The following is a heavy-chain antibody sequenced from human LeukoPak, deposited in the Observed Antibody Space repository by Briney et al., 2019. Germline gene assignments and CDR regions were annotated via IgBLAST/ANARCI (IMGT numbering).Heavy chain of an antibody. D-gene: IGHD3-9*01. CDR2: IYHSGST. CDR1: GSSISSGGYS. Sequence: PSQTLSLTCAVSGSSISSGGYSWSRIRQPPGKGLEWIGYIYHSGSTYYNPSLKSRVTISVDRSKNQFSLKLSSVTAADTAVYYCARGRGLGHYDILTGYYRSNYFDYWGQGTLVTVSS. CDR3: ARGRGLGHYDILTGYYRSNYFDY. J-gene: IGHJ4*02. V-gene: IGHV4-30-2*01.